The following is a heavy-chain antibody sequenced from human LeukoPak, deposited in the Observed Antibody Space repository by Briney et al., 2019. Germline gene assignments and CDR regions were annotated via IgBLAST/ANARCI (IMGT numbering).Heavy chain of an antibody. J-gene: IGHJ4*02. V-gene: IGHV4-59*01. CDR3: ARTDIWSGYSTSPYDY. Sequence: SETLSLTCTVSGGSITSYHWSWIRQPPGKGLEWIGYISYSGSTNYNPSLKSRVTISLDTSKNQFSLKLSSVTAADTAVYYCARTDIWSGYSTSPYDYWGQGTLVTVSS. D-gene: IGHD3-3*01. CDR2: ISYSGST. CDR1: GGSITSYH.